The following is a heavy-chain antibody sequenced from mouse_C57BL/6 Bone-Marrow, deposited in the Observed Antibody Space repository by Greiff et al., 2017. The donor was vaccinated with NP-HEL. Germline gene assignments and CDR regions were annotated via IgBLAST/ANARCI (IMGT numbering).Heavy chain of an antibody. Sequence: EVKLVESEGGLVQPGSSMKLSCTASGFTFSDYYMAWVRQVPEKGLEWVANINYDGSSTYYLDSLKSRFIISRDNAKNILYLQMSSLKSEDTATYYCARIDYGSSSYFDVWGTGTTVTVSS. CDR3: ARIDYGSSSYFDV. CDR2: INYDGSST. J-gene: IGHJ1*03. CDR1: GFTFSDYY. D-gene: IGHD1-1*01. V-gene: IGHV5-16*01.